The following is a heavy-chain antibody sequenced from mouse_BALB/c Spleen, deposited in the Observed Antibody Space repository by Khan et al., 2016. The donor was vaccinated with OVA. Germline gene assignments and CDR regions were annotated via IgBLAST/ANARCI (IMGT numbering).Heavy chain of an antibody. Sequence: EVKLVESGGGLVKPGGSLKLSCAASGFTFSNYTMSWVRQTPEKRLEWVATISSGGSYTYYPDSVKGRFTISRDNAKNTLYLQMSSLKSEDTAMYYCTRDGNYAHWYFDVWGAGTTVTVSS. CDR2: ISSGGSYT. D-gene: IGHD2-1*01. CDR3: TRDGNYAHWYFDV. J-gene: IGHJ1*01. CDR1: GFTFSNYT. V-gene: IGHV5-6-4*01.